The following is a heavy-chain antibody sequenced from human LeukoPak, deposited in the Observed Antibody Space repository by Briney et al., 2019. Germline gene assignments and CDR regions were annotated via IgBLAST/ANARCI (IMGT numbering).Heavy chain of an antibody. V-gene: IGHV3-21*01. D-gene: IGHD3-16*01. CDR2: IISSSSYI. CDR1: GFTFRSYI. CDR3: AREKYDYVWGSYRALGVDY. J-gene: IGHJ4*02. Sequence: PGGSLTLSCAASGFTFRSYIMNWVRQAPGKGLEWVSSIISSSSYIYYADSVKGRFTISRDNAKNSLYLQMNSLRAEDTAVYYCAREKYDYVWGSYRALGVDYWGQGGLVTVSS.